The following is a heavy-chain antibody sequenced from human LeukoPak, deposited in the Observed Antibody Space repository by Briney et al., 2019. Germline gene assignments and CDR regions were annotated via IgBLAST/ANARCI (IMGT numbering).Heavy chain of an antibody. D-gene: IGHD2-2*01. Sequence: GGSLRLSCAASGFTFSSFAMSWVRQAPGKGLEWVSGISGSGGSTYYADSVKGRFTISRDNSKNTLYLQMNSLRAEDTAVYYCTRDQRKYCSRTTCFVFDIWGQGTVVSVSS. CDR2: ISGSGGST. CDR1: GFTFSSFA. V-gene: IGHV3-23*01. CDR3: TRDQRKYCSRTTCFVFDI. J-gene: IGHJ3*02.